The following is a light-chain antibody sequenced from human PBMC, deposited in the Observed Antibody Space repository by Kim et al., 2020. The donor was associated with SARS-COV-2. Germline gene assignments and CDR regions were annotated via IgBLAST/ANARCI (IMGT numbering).Light chain of an antibody. Sequence: DIQLTQSPSFLSASVGDRVTITCRASQDISRYLAWYQLKPGKAPKLLIYAAATLQSGVPSRFSGSGSGTEFTLTVSSLHTEDFATYYCQQLYSYLHTFGQGTKLEI. V-gene: IGKV1-9*01. J-gene: IGKJ2*01. CDR1: QDISRY. CDR3: QQLYSYLHT. CDR2: AAA.